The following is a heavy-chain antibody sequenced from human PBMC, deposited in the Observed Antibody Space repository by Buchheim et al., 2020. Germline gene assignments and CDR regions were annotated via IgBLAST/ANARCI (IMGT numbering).Heavy chain of an antibody. V-gene: IGHV3-23*04. CDR2: ITASGGNT. Sequence: EVQLVESGGGLVQPGGSLRLSCAASGFTFSSYATSWVRQAPGKGLEWVSAITASGGNTYYADSVKGRFSISRDNSQNTLYLQMNSLRAEDTAVYYCAVAAAGRYYYYMDVWGKGTT. J-gene: IGHJ6*03. CDR1: GFTFSSYA. CDR3: AVAAAGRYYYYMDV. D-gene: IGHD6-13*01.